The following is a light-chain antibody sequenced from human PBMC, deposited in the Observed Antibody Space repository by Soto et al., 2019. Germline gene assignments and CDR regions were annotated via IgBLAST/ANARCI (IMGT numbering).Light chain of an antibody. CDR2: GAS. V-gene: IGKV3-15*01. J-gene: IGKJ2*01. CDR3: QEYDSWPPSYT. Sequence: EIVMTQSPATLSVSLGDTATLSCRASQSVSTYLAWYQQKPGQAPRLLIYGASTSATGIPARFSGSGSETDVSLTISTVQSEDFAVYYCQEYDSWPPSYTFGQGTKLEIK. CDR1: QSVSTY.